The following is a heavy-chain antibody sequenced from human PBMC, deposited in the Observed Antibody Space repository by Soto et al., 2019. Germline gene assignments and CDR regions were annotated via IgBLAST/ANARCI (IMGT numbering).Heavy chain of an antibody. CDR2: IIPIFGTA. CDR3: ARRGITMVRGNPYGMDV. D-gene: IGHD3-10*01. Sequence: SVKVSCKASGGTFSSYAISWVRQAPGQGLEWMGGIIPIFGTANYAQKFQGRVTITADESTSTAYMELSSLRSEDTAVYYCARRGITMVRGNPYGMDVWGQGTTVTV. V-gene: IGHV1-69*13. J-gene: IGHJ6*02. CDR1: GGTFSSYA.